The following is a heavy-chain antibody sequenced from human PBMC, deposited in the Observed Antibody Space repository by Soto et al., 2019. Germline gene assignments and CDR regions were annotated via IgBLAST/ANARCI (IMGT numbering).Heavy chain of an antibody. Sequence: GGSLRLSCAASGFTFSSYSMNWVRQAPGKGLEWVSSISSSSSYIYYADSVKGRFTISRDNAKNSLYLQMNSLRAEDTAVYYCARGTITYYDFWSGYYGPQYYFDYWGRGSLVTVSS. D-gene: IGHD3-3*01. J-gene: IGHJ4*02. V-gene: IGHV3-21*01. CDR2: ISSSSSYI. CDR3: ARGTITYYDFWSGYYGPQYYFDY. CDR1: GFTFSSYS.